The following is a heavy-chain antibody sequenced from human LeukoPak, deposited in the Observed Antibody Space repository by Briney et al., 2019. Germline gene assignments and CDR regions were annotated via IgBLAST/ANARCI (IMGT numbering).Heavy chain of an antibody. Sequence: GSLRLSCTASGFTFGDYAMSWVRQAPGKGLEWVSYISSSGNTIYCADPVKGRFTISRDNAKKSLYLQMNSLRAEDTAVYYCARVSPYAALDYWGQGTLVTVSS. CDR1: GFTFGDYA. V-gene: IGHV3-11*01. D-gene: IGHD4-17*01. CDR2: ISSSGNTI. J-gene: IGHJ4*02. CDR3: ARVSPYAALDY.